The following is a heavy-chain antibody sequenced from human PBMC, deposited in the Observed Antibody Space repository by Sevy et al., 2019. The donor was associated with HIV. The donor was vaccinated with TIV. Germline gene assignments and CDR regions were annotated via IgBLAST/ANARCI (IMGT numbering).Heavy chain of an antibody. J-gene: IGHJ3*02. CDR1: GGTFSSYA. CDR3: ARDGYPTYCSGGSCYPERAFDI. CDR2: IIPIFGTA. D-gene: IGHD2-15*01. Sequence: ASVKVSCKASGGTFSSYAISWVRQAPGQGLEWMGGIIPIFGTANYSQKFQGRVTITADKSTSTAYMELSSLRPEDTAVYYWARDGYPTYCSGGSCYPERAFDIWGQGTMVTVSS. V-gene: IGHV1-69*06.